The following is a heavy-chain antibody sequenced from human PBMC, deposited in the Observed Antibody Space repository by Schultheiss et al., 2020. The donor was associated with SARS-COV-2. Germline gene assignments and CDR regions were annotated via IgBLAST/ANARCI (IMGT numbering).Heavy chain of an antibody. J-gene: IGHJ6*02. CDR2: ISYDGSNK. D-gene: IGHD1-26*01. CDR1: GFTFSSYG. CDR3: AKDLVGGSYYYYGMDV. V-gene: IGHV3-30*18. Sequence: GESLKISCAASGFTFSSYGMHWVRQAPGKGLEWVAVISYDGSNKYYADSVKGRFTISRDNSKNTLYLQMNSLRAEDTAVYYCAKDLVGGSYYYYGMDVWGQGTTVTVSS.